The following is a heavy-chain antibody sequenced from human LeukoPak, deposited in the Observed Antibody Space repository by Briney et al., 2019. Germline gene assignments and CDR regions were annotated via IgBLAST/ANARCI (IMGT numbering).Heavy chain of an antibody. Sequence: GGSLRLSCATSGFTFSNYGMHWVRQAPGRGLEWVAVISSDETNIRYGDSVRGRFTVSRDNAKNTVYLQMNSLGADDTAVYYCAKDPYRVVFATGNYLDPWGQGTLVTVSS. V-gene: IGHV3-30*18. D-gene: IGHD2-15*01. CDR2: ISSDETNI. CDR1: GFTFSNYG. CDR3: AKDPYRVVFATGNYLDP. J-gene: IGHJ5*02.